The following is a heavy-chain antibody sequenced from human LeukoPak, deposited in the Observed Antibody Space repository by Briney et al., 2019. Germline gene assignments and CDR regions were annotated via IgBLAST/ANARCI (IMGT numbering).Heavy chain of an antibody. D-gene: IGHD4-17*01. J-gene: IGHJ6*02. V-gene: IGHV3-53*01. CDR1: GFTVSSNY. CDR3: TRDYGDYVPYYYYGMDV. Sequence: PGGSLRLSCAASGFTVSSNYMSWVRQAPGKGLEWVSVIYSGGSTYYADSVKGRFTISRDNSKNTLYLQMNSLRAEDTAVYYCTRDYGDYVPYYYYGMDVWGQGTTVTVSS. CDR2: IYSGGST.